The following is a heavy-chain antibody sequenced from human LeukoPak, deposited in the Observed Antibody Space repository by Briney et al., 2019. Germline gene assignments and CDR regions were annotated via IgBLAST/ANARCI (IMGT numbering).Heavy chain of an antibody. CDR1: GYSFTGYW. CDR2: IYPGDSDT. V-gene: IGHV5-51*01. J-gene: IGHJ6*02. D-gene: IGHD3-22*01. Sequence: GESLKISCKGSGYSFTGYWIGWVRQMPGKGLEWMGIIYPGDSDTRYSPSLQGQVTISADKSISTAYLQWSSLKASDTAMYYCARLDSSGYYYYGMDVWGQGTTVTVSS. CDR3: ARLDSSGYYYYGMDV.